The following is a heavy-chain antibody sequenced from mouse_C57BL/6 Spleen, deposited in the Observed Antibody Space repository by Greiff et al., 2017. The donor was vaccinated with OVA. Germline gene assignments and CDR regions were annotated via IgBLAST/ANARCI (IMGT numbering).Heavy chain of an antibody. CDR1: GYSITSGYY. J-gene: IGHJ4*01. CDR2: ISYDGSN. V-gene: IGHV3-6*01. CDR3: AGAYAMDY. Sequence: EVHLVESGPGLVKPSQSLSLTCSVTGYSITSGYYWNWVRQFPGNKLEWMGYISYDGSNNYNPSLKNRISITRDTSKNQFFLKLNSVTTEDTATYYCAGAYAMDYWGQGTSVTVSS.